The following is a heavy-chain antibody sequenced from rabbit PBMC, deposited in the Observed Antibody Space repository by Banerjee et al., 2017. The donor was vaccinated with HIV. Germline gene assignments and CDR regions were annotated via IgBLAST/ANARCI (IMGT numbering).Heavy chain of an antibody. V-gene: IGHV1S45*01. CDR2: IYNGDVST. Sequence: QQQLEESGGDLVKPEGSLTLTCKASGFDFSRNYWICWVRQAPGKRPEWIACIYNGDVSTYYASWVNGRFTLSKTSSTTVTLQMTSLTAADTATYFCARPYGGSAGFYFDLWGQGTLVTVS. CDR1: GFDFSRNYW. D-gene: IGHD4-2*01. J-gene: IGHJ4*01. CDR3: ARPYGGSAGFYFDL.